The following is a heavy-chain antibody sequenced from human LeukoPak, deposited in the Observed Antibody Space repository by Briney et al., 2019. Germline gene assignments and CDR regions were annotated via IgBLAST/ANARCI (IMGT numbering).Heavy chain of an antibody. CDR2: ITGSGGTT. CDR3: AKRSVTALYYFDY. J-gene: IGHJ4*02. CDR1: GFTFASYA. D-gene: IGHD2-21*02. V-gene: IGHV3-23*01. Sequence: GGSLRLSCTASGFTFASYAMIWVRQAPGKGLEWVSTITGSGGTTLYADSVKGRFTISRDNSKNTLYLQMNSLRAEDTAIYYCAKRSVTALYYFDYWGQGTLVTVSS.